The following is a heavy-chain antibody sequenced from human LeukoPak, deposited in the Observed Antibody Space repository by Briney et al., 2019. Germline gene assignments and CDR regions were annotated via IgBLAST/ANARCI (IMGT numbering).Heavy chain of an antibody. CDR3: ARDKSAAGAIYLGSGSMPY. J-gene: IGHJ4*02. CDR1: GYTFTSYG. V-gene: IGHV1-18*01. D-gene: IGHD6-19*01. CDR2: ISAYNGNT. Sequence: GASVKVSCKASGYTFTSYGISWVRQAPGQGLEWMGWISAYNGNTNYAQKLQGRVTTTTDTSTTTTYKELRSLRSDDTAVYYCARDKSAAGAIYLGSGSMPYGGQGTLVTVSS.